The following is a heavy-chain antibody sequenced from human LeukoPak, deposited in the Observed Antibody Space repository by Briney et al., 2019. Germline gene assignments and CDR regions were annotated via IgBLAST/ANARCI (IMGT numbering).Heavy chain of an antibody. CDR3: ARDSVPHYYDSSGYYGSTDNFDY. CDR2: INPNSGGT. V-gene: IGHV1-2*06. J-gene: IGHJ4*02. Sequence: ASVKASRKASGYTFTGYYMHWVRQAPGQGLEWMGRINPNSGGTNYAQKFQGRVTMTRDTSISTAYMELSRLRSDDTAVYYCARDSVPHYYDSSGYYGSTDNFDYWGQGTLVTVSS. CDR1: GYTFTGYY. D-gene: IGHD3-22*01.